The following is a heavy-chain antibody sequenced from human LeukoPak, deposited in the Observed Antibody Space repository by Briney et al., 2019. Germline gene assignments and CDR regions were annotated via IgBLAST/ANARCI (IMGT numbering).Heavy chain of an antibody. CDR3: ARVPSRKRDWLLFYFDY. V-gene: IGHV4-39*07. CDR1: GGSISSSSYY. D-gene: IGHD3/OR15-3a*01. J-gene: IGHJ4*02. CDR2: IYYSGST. Sequence: KPSETLSLTCTVSGGSISSSSYYWGWIRQPPGKGLEWIGSIYYSGSTYYNPSLKSRVTISVDTSKNRFSLKLSSVTAADTAVYYCARVPSRKRDWLLFYFDYWGQGTLVTVSS.